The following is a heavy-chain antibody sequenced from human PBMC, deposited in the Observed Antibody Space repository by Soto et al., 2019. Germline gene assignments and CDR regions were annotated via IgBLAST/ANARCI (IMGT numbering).Heavy chain of an antibody. CDR3: VRCYCSVGSCYACWHFDL. V-gene: IGHV1-18*01. CDR2: ISASTRNT. CDR1: GYTFSDYA. J-gene: IGHJ2*01. D-gene: IGHD2-15*01. Sequence: QVQLVQSGGEVMKPGASVKVSCQASGYTFSDYAISWVRQAPGQGLEWMGWISASTRNTDQAQNFQGRVIMTLDTSTNTAYMELRSLRSDDTAVYYCVRCYCSVGSCYACWHFDLWGRGTLVTVSS.